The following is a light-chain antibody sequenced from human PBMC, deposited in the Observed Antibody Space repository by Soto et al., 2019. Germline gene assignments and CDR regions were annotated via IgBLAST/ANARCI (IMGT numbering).Light chain of an antibody. V-gene: IGLV2-8*01. Sequence: ALTQPPSASGSPGQSVTISCTGTSSDVGYYNYVSWYQQHPGKAPKLIIYEVNKRPSGVPDRFSGSKSGNTASLTVSGLQAEDEAEYYCTSYAVGINVVFGGGTKLTVL. CDR2: EVN. J-gene: IGLJ2*01. CDR1: SSDVGYYNY. CDR3: TSYAVGINVV.